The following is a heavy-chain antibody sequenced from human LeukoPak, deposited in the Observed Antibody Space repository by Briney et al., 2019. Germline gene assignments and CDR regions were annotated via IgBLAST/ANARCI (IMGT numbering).Heavy chain of an antibody. CDR1: GLTFSSYW. CDR3: ARVGGRYSPLGY. J-gene: IGHJ4*02. V-gene: IGHV3-7*01. Sequence: GGSLRLSCAASGLTFSSYWMSWVRQAPGKGLEWVANIKQDGSEKYYVDSVKGRFTISRDNDKNSLFLQMTSLRAEDTAVYYCARVGGRYSPLGYWGQGTLVTVSS. CDR2: IKQDGSEK. D-gene: IGHD3-16*02.